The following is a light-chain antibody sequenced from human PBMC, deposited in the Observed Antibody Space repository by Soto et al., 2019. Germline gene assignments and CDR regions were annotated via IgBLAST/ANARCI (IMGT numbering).Light chain of an antibody. CDR3: SSYTNSGV. CDR1: SIDIAPYNY. Sequence: QSALTQTASVSGSPGQSLTISCTGTSIDIAPYNYVSWYKQHPGKATKIIIYEVSYRPSGVSNRFSGSKSGNTASMKISGIKAEDEADYDCSSYTNSGVFGTGTQVTVL. V-gene: IGLV2-14*01. J-gene: IGLJ1*01. CDR2: EVS.